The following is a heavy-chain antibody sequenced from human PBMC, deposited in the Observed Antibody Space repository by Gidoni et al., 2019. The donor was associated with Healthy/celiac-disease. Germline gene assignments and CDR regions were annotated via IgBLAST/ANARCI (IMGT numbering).Heavy chain of an antibody. D-gene: IGHD2-2*01. J-gene: IGHJ4*02. CDR2: ISVSGSTT. CDR1: GLTFTSYA. Sequence: EVQLLESGGGLVQPGGSLRLSCAASGLTFTSYARNWVRQAPGKGLEWVSAISVSGSTTSYADSVKGRFTISRDNSKNTLYLQMNSLRAEDTAVYYCAITSWSLPFDYWGQGTLFTVSS. V-gene: IGHV3-23*01. CDR3: AITSWSLPFDY.